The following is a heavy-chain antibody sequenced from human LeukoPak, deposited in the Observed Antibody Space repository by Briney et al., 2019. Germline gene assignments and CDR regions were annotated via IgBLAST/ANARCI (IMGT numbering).Heavy chain of an antibody. V-gene: IGHV1-69*06. Sequence: ASVKVSCKASGGTFSSYAISWVRQAPGQGLEWMGGIIPIFGTANYAQKFQGRVTITADKSTSTAYMELSSLRSEDTAVYYCARGPGGYDVAGMQYYFDYWGQGTLVTVSS. J-gene: IGHJ4*02. D-gene: IGHD5-12*01. CDR1: GGTFSSYA. CDR2: IIPIFGTA. CDR3: ARGPGGYDVAGMQYYFDY.